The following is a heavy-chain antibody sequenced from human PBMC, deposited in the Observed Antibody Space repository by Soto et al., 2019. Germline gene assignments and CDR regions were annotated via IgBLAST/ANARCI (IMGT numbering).Heavy chain of an antibody. V-gene: IGHV4-31*03. Sequence: SETLSLTCTVSGGSISSGGYYWSWIRQHPGKGLEWIGYIYYSGSTYYNPSLKSRVTISVDTSKNQFSLKLSSVTAADTAVYYCARASIGPGKYYYDSSGYYFDYWGQGTLVTVSS. D-gene: IGHD3-22*01. CDR2: IYYSGST. CDR3: ARASIGPGKYYYDSSGYYFDY. J-gene: IGHJ4*02. CDR1: GGSISSGGYY.